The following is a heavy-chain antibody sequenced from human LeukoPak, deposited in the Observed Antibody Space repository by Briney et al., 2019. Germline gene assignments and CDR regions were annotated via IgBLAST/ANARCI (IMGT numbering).Heavy chain of an antibody. J-gene: IGHJ4*02. CDR2: INWNSDNI. CDR1: GFTFDDYA. V-gene: IGHV3-9*01. CDR3: AKDWAATVRGTDY. Sequence: SGGSLRLPCAASGFTFDDYAMHWVRQAPGKGLEWVSGINWNSDNIGYADSVKGRFTISRDNAKNSLYLQMNSLRAEDTALYYCAKDWAATVRGTDYWGQGTLVTVSS. D-gene: IGHD4-17*01.